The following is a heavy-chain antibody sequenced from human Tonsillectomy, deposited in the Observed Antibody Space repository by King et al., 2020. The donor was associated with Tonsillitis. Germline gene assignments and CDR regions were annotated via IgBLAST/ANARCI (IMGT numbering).Heavy chain of an antibody. CDR2: INTNSSGK. Sequence: QVQLVESGAEVKKPGASVKVSCKTSGYTFTGYYMHWVRQAPGQGLEWMGCINTNSSGKNYAQKFQGRVNMTRDKSISTAYIELSSLIYDDTAVYYCAREVMYVGATDYCGQGTLVTVSS. J-gene: IGHJ4*02. CDR3: AREVMYVGATDY. D-gene: IGHD1-26*01. V-gene: IGHV1-2*02. CDR1: GYTFTGYY.